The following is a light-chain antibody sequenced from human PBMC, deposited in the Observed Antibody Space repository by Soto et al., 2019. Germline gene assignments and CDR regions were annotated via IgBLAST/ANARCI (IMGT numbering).Light chain of an antibody. Sequence: SVLTQPPSVSAAPGQKVTISCSGSSFNIGGNSVSWYQQLSGTAAKLLIYDDNKRPSGIPDRFSGSESGTSATLGITGFQTGDEADYYCGSWDSSLSAYVFGTGTKVTVL. CDR1: SFNIGGNS. CDR3: GSWDSSLSAYV. CDR2: DDN. V-gene: IGLV1-51*01. J-gene: IGLJ1*01.